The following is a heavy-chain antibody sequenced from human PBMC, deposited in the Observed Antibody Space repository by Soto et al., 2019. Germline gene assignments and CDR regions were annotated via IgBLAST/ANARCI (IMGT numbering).Heavy chain of an antibody. CDR1: GYAFTSYG. CDR3: ARVGGRGGPRDNYGMDV. D-gene: IGHD3-10*01. V-gene: IGHV1-18*04. CDR2: ISAYNGNT. Sequence: QVQLVQSGAEVKKPGASVKVSCKASGYAFTSYGISWVRQAPGQGLEWMGWISAYNGNTNYAQKLQGRVTMTTDTSTSTAYMELRRLRSDDTAVDCCARVGGRGGPRDNYGMDVWGQGTTVTVSS. J-gene: IGHJ6*02.